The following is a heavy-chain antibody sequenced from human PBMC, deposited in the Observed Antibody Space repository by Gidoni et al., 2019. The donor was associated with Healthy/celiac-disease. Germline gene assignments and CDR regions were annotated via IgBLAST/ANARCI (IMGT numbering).Heavy chain of an antibody. J-gene: IGHJ3*02. CDR3: ARDSLYPVTTYFPSIDAFDI. CDR2: ISSSSSYI. D-gene: IGHD4-17*01. Sequence: EVQLVESGGGLVKPGGSLRLSCAASGFTFSRYCMYWVRQAPGKGLEWVSSISSSSSYIYYADSVKGRFTISRDNAKNSLYLQMNSLRAEDTAVYYCARDSLYPVTTYFPSIDAFDIWGQGTMVTVSS. V-gene: IGHV3-21*01. CDR1: GFTFSRYC.